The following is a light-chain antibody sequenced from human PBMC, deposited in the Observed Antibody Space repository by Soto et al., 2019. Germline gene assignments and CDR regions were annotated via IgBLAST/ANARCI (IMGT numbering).Light chain of an antibody. CDR3: QQHSHWPPWT. J-gene: IGKJ1*01. CDR2: DAS. CDR1: QNVRTF. V-gene: IGKV3-11*01. Sequence: EVVLTQSPATLSLSPGERATLSCRASQNVRTFLDWYQQKPGQAPRLLIYDASNRATGIPARFSGSGSGTDVTLTNISLEPEDFAVYYCQQHSHWPPWTFGQGTRVEIK.